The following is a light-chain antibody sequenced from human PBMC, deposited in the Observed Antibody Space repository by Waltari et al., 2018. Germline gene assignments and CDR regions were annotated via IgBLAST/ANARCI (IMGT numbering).Light chain of an antibody. CDR1: SFAKHF. CDR3: QSAHSNGSDVV. V-gene: IGLV3-25*03. Sequence: SYELTQPPSVSVSPGQTARITCSADSFAKHFGYWYQQKSGRAPVLMIYTDSGRPSGLPERFSGSSSGTTVTLTISAVQPEDEADYYCQSAHSNGSDVVFGGGTKLTVL. J-gene: IGLJ2*01. CDR2: TDS.